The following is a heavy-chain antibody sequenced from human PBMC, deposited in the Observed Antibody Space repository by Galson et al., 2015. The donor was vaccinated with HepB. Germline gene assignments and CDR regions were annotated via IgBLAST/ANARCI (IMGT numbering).Heavy chain of an antibody. CDR1: GFTFSNYA. D-gene: IGHD2/OR15-2a*01. J-gene: IGHJ4*02. V-gene: IGHV3-23*01. CDR2: ISGSGGTT. Sequence: SLRLSCAASGFTFSNYAMSWVRQAPGKGLEWVSGISGSGGTTYGADSVKGRVTMTEDTSTATTYIELSSLRFEDTAVYYCTTPDAFQFDNRTYDPTMYSFDYWGQGTLISVSS. CDR3: TTPDAFQFDNRTYDPTMYSFDY.